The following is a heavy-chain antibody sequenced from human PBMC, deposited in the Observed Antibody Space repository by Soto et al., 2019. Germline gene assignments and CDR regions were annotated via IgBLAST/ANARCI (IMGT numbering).Heavy chain of an antibody. CDR3: ARGPSGSYYPEYFQH. D-gene: IGHD1-26*01. CDR2: INHSGST. CDR1: GRSFSGYY. J-gene: IGHJ1*01. V-gene: IGHV4-34*01. Sequence: SSETLSLTCAVYGRSFSGYYWSWIRQPPGKGLEWIGEINHSGSTNYNPSLKSRVTISVDTSKNQFSLKLSSVTAADTAVYYCARGPSGSYYPEYFQHWGQGTLVTVSS.